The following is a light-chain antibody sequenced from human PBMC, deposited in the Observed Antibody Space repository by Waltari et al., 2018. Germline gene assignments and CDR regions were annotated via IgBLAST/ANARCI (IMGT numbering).Light chain of an antibody. CDR1: PFVYGK. V-gene: IGKV3-15*01. J-gene: IGKJ4*01. CDR2: GAS. CDR3: QQYNNWPLT. Sequence: EIRMTQSPATLSVAPGERATLFCRASPFVYGKVAWYQQRPGQAPRLLMYGASIRATGFPPRFTASGSGTQFTLTIGSLQSEDFAVYFCQQYNNWPLTFGGGTRVEV.